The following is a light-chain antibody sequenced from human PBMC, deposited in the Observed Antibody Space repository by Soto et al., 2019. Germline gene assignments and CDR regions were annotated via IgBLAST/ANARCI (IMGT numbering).Light chain of an antibody. CDR2: GAS. V-gene: IGKV3-20*01. CDR3: QQYGSPGT. CDR1: QSVSSR. Sequence: EIVMTQSTDTLSVSPGERGPLSCMASQSVSSRLAWYQQKPGQAPRLLIYGASNRATGIPDRFSGSGSGTDFTLTISRLEPEEFAVYYCQQYGSPGTFGQGTKGDI. J-gene: IGKJ1*01.